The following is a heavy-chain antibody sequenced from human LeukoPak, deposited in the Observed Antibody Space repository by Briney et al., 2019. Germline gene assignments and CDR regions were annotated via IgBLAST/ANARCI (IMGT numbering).Heavy chain of an antibody. CDR3: ARSSDYGDYD. CDR2: IYYSGRT. J-gene: IGHJ4*02. Sequence: SQTLSLTCTVSGGSVSSGGYYWTWIRQHPGKGLEWLGYIYYSGRTYYNPSLKSRITMSLDTSENRFSLNLTSVSAADTAFYYCARSSDYGDYDWGQGTLVTVSS. CDR1: GGSVSSGGYY. D-gene: IGHD4-17*01. V-gene: IGHV4-31*03.